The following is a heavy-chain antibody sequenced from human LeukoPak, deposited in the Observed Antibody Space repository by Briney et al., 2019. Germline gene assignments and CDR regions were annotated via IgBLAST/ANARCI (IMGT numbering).Heavy chain of an antibody. V-gene: IGHV4-59*01. J-gene: IGHJ3*02. CDR3: ERVGYYARAFDI. CDR1: GGSISSYY. CDR2: IYYSGST. Sequence: SETLSLTCTVSGGSISSYYWSWIRQPPGKGLEGIGYIYYSGSTNYTPSLKSRVTISVDTSKDHFSVKLSSVPAADTAVYYCERVGYYARAFDIWGQGTMVTVSS. D-gene: IGHD3-3*01.